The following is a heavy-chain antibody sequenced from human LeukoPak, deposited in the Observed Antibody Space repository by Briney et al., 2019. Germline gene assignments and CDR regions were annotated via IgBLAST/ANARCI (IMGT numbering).Heavy chain of an antibody. Sequence: SETLSLTCAVSGGSISSGGYSWSWIRQPPGKGLEWIGYIYHGGSTYYNPSLKCRVTISVDRSKNQFSLKLSSVTAADTAVYYCAREYGDAVDYWGQGTLVTVSS. D-gene: IGHD4-17*01. J-gene: IGHJ4*02. CDR2: IYHGGST. V-gene: IGHV4-30-2*01. CDR3: AREYGDAVDY. CDR1: GGSISSGGYS.